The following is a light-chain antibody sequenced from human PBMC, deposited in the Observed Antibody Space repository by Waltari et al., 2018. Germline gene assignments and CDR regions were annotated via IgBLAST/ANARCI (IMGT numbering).Light chain of an antibody. CDR3: QQYYSTLSLT. CDR2: WAS. J-gene: IGKJ4*01. V-gene: IGKV4-1*01. CDR1: QRVLYGSNNKNY. Sequence: DIVMTQSPDSLAVSLGERATINCKSSQRVLYGSNNKNYLAWYQQKPGQPPKLLIYWASTRESGVPDRFSGSGSGTDFTLTISSLQAEDVAVYYCQQYYSTLSLTFGGGTKVEIK.